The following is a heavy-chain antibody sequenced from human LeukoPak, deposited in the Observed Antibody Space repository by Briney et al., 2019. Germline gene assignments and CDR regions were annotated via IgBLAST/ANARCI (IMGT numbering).Heavy chain of an antibody. Sequence: GGSLRLSCEASGFTFSTYNMNWVRQAPGKRLEWVSSITSSSSYVFYADSVKGRFTISRDNAKNSLYLQMNSLRAEDTAVYYCARVKMRVGASFDYWGQGTLVTVSS. CDR3: ARVKMRVGASFDY. J-gene: IGHJ4*02. V-gene: IGHV3-21*01. CDR1: GFTFSTYN. CDR2: ITSSSSYV. D-gene: IGHD1-26*01.